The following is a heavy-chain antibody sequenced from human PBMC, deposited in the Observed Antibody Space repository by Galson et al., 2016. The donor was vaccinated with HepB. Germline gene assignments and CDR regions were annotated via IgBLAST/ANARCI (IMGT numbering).Heavy chain of an antibody. Sequence: TLSLTCTVSGGSISSYYWSWIRQPPGKRLEWIGYIYNSGRTNYNPSLKSRVTISVDTSKNQFYLNLRSVTAADTAVYYCARDRDSSSYFSLDYWGQGTLVTVSS. CDR1: GGSISSYY. CDR3: ARDRDSSSYFSLDY. CDR2: IYNSGRT. J-gene: IGHJ4*02. D-gene: IGHD3-22*01. V-gene: IGHV4-59*01.